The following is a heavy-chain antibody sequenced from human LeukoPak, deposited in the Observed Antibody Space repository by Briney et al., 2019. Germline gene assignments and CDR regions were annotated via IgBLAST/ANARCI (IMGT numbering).Heavy chain of an antibody. Sequence: ASVKISCKASGYNFTGYYIHWVRRAPGQGLEWMGLINPSSGSTGYAQKFQGRVTMTRAMSTSTVYMDLSSLRSDDTAEYYCARDRIIPSALGLDSWGQGTLVTVSS. V-gene: IGHV1-46*01. D-gene: IGHD2-2*01. CDR2: INPSSGST. CDR1: GYNFTGYY. J-gene: IGHJ5*01. CDR3: ARDRIIPSALGLDS.